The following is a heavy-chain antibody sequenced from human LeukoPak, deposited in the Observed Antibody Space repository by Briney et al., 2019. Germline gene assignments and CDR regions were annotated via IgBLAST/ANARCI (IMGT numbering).Heavy chain of an antibody. D-gene: IGHD2-2*01. CDR2: INGDGSNT. CDR3: ARAMPHDNWFDP. CDR1: GFSFTNYW. J-gene: IGHJ5*02. V-gene: IGHV3-74*03. Sequence: GGSLRLSCAASGFSFTNYWMHWVRQAAGKGLVWVSRINGDGSNTTYADSVKGRFTISRDNAKNTLYLQMNSLRAEDTAAYYCARAMPHDNWFDPWGQGSLVTVSS.